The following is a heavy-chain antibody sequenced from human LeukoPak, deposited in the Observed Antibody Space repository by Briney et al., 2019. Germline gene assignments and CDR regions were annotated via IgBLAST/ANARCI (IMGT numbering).Heavy chain of an antibody. V-gene: IGHV1-69*01. D-gene: IGHD2-15*01. Sequence: ASVKVSCKASGGTFSSYAISWVRQAPGQGLEWMGGIIPIFGTANYAQKFQGRVTITADESTSTAYMELSSLRSEDTAVYYCARNGIGYCSGGSCPWYFDCWGQGTLVTVSS. J-gene: IGHJ4*02. CDR3: ARNGIGYCSGGSCPWYFDC. CDR2: IIPIFGTA. CDR1: GGTFSSYA.